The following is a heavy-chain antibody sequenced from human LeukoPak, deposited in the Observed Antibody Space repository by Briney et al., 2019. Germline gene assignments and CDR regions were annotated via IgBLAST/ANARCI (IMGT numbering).Heavy chain of an antibody. CDR1: GFTFDDYG. Sequence: GGSLRLSCVASGFTFDDYGMSWVRQAPGKGLEWVSGINWNGGSTGYADSVKGRFTISRDNAKNSLYLQMNSLRAEDTALYYCARDKRGSSWYVWWFDPWGQGTLVTVSS. J-gene: IGHJ5*02. CDR3: ARDKRGSSWYVWWFDP. V-gene: IGHV3-20*04. D-gene: IGHD6-13*01. CDR2: INWNGGST.